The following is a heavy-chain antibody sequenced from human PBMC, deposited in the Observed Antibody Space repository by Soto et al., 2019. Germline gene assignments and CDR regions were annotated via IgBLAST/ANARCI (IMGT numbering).Heavy chain of an antibody. J-gene: IGHJ4*02. CDR1: GGSFTGYY. CDR2: INHSGST. CDR3: ARALRSRVDY. V-gene: IGHV4-34*01. Sequence: SETLSLTCAVYGGSFTGYYWSWIRQPPGKGLEWIGEINHSGSTNYNPSLKSRVTISVDTSKNQFSLKLSSVTAADTAVYYCARALRSRVDYWGQGTLVTVSS.